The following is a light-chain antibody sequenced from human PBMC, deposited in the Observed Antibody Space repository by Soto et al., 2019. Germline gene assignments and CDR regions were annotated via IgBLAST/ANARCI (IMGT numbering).Light chain of an antibody. Sequence: DIQMTQSPATLSSSVGCRFTITCRASQGIRNDLGWYQQKPGKAPKRLIYAASSLQSGVPSRFSGSGSGTDFTLTISSLQPEDSATYYCQQSYSTPITFGQGTRLEIK. CDR2: AAS. V-gene: IGKV1-39*01. J-gene: IGKJ5*01. CDR1: QGIRND. CDR3: QQSYSTPIT.